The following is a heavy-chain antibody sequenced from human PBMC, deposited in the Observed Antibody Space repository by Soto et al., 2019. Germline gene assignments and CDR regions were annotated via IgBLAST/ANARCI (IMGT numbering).Heavy chain of an antibody. D-gene: IGHD3-9*01. V-gene: IGHV3-30*18. CDR3: AKETYYDILTGPHFDY. J-gene: IGHJ4*02. Sequence: GGSLRLSCAASGFTFSSYGMHWVRQAPGKGLEWVAVISYDGSNKYYADSVKGRFTISRDNSKNTLYLQMNSLRAEDTAVYYCAKETYYDILTGPHFDYWGQGTLVTVSS. CDR2: ISYDGSNK. CDR1: GFTFSSYG.